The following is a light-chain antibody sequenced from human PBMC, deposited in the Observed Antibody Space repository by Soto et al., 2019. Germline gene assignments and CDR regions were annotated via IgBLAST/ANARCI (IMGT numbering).Light chain of an antibody. CDR2: DVS. Sequence: QSALTQPRSVSGSPGQSVTISCTGTSSDVGGYNYVSWYQQHPGKAPKLMIYDVSKRPSGVPDRFSGSKSGNTASLTISGLHAEDEADYYCCSYAGSLVVFGGGTQLTVL. J-gene: IGLJ2*01. V-gene: IGLV2-11*01. CDR3: CSYAGSLVV. CDR1: SSDVGGYNY.